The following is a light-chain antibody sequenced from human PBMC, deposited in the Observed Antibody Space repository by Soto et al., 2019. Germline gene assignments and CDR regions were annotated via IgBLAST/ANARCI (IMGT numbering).Light chain of an antibody. Sequence: EIVMTQSPGTLSVSPGERATLSCRASQSIRSNLAWYQQKPGQTPMLLIYVASTRATGIPARFTGSGSGTDFTLTISSLQSEDCAIYYCQQYNNWPLTFGGGTKVDIK. J-gene: IGKJ4*01. CDR2: VAS. V-gene: IGKV3-15*01. CDR1: QSIRSN. CDR3: QQYNNWPLT.